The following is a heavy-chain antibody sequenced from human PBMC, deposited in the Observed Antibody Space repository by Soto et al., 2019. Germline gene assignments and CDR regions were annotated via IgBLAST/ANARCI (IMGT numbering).Heavy chain of an antibody. V-gene: IGHV3-33*01. CDR1: GFTFRNYG. D-gene: IGHD3-10*01. Sequence: QVQLVESGGGVVQPGRSLTLSCVASGFTFRNYGMHWVRQAPGKGLEWVALIWYDGGNKYYVDSVKGRFTISRDNSKNTLYLKMNSLRVEDTAVYYCARLGGSGSYTVDYWGQGTLVTVSS. CDR2: IWYDGGNK. CDR3: ARLGGSGSYTVDY. J-gene: IGHJ4*02.